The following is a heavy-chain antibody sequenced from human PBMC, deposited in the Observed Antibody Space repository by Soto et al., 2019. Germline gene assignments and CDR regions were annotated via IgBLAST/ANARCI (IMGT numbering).Heavy chain of an antibody. CDR2: IWFDGSKK. V-gene: IGHV3-33*01. CDR1: GFTFSTYG. D-gene: IGHD3-10*01. J-gene: IGHJ4*02. Sequence: GGSLRLSCSGSGFTFSTYGMHWVRQAPGKGLEWVAIIWFDGSKKYYGDSVKGRFTISRDNSKNTLYLQMNSLRAEDTAVYYCARDSYYYNSQNFPLDYWGLGSLVTVSS. CDR3: ARDSYYYNSQNFPLDY.